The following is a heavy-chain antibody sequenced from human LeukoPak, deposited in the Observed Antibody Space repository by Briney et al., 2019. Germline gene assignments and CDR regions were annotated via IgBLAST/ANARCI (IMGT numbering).Heavy chain of an antibody. CDR2: IYYSGST. J-gene: IGHJ4*02. V-gene: IGHV4-59*01. CDR1: GGSISSYY. Sequence: SETLSLTCTVSGGSISSYYWSWIRQPPGKGLEWIGYIYYSGSTNYNPSLKSRVTISVDTSKNQFSLKLRSVTAADTAVYYCARGAPWRGSDYWGQGTLVTVSS. D-gene: IGHD1-1*01. CDR3: ARGAPWRGSDY.